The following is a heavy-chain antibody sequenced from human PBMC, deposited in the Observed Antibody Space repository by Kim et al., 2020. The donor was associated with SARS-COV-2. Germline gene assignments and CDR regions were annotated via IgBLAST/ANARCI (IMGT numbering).Heavy chain of an antibody. V-gene: IGHV3-21*01. CDR1: GFTFSSYS. D-gene: IGHD3-22*01. CDR3: ARDYGTMIVVGADY. J-gene: IGHJ4*02. Sequence: GGSLRLSCAASGFTFSSYSMNWVRQAPGKGLEWVSSISSSSSYIYYADSVKGRFTISRDNAKNSLYLQMNSLRAEDTAVYYCARDYGTMIVVGADYWGQGTLVTVSS. CDR2: ISSSSSYI.